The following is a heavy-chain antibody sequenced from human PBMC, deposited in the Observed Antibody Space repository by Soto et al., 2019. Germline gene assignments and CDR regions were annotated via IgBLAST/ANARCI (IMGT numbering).Heavy chain of an antibody. V-gene: IGHV3-23*01. CDR2: ISGSGGST. CDR1: GFTFSSHA. D-gene: IGHD1-1*01. CDR3: AKYKSRPPNYCMEV. J-gene: IGHJ6*02. Sequence: RLSCAASGFTFSSHAMSWVRQAPGKGLEWVSAISGSGGSTYYAYSVKGRFTISRDNSKNTLYLQMNSLRAEDTAVYYCAKYKSRPPNYCMEVWGQGNTVTVS.